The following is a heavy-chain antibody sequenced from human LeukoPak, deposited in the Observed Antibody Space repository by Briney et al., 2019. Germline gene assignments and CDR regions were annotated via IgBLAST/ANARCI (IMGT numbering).Heavy chain of an antibody. Sequence: SETLSLTCTVSGGSISSYYWSWIRQPPGKGLEWIGYIYYSGSTNYNPSLKSRVTISVDTSKDQFSLKLSSVTAADTAVYYCARSTYYYDSSGYYRTDAFDIWGQGTMVTVSS. CDR2: IYYSGST. CDR1: GGSISSYY. CDR3: ARSTYYYDSSGYYRTDAFDI. J-gene: IGHJ3*02. V-gene: IGHV4-59*01. D-gene: IGHD3-22*01.